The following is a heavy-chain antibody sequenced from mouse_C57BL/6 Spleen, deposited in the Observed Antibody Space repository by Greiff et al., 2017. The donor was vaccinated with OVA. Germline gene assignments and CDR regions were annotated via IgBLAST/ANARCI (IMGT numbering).Heavy chain of an antibody. J-gene: IGHJ4*01. V-gene: IGHV1-50*01. D-gene: IGHD2-10*01. Sequence: QVQLQQPGAELVKPGASVKLSCKASGYTFTSYWMQWVKQRPGQGLEWIGEIDPSDSYTNYNQKFKGKATLTVDTSSSTAYMQLSSLTSEDSAVYYCARRGAYYGNYVGYYAMDYWGQGTSVTVSS. CDR3: ARRGAYYGNYVGYYAMDY. CDR1: GYTFTSYW. CDR2: IDPSDSYT.